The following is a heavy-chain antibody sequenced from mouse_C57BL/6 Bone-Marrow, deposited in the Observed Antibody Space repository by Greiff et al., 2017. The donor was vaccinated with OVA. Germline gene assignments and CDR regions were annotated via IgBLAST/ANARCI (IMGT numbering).Heavy chain of an antibody. CDR2: IWSDGSN. D-gene: IGHD2-2*01. CDR1: GFSLTSYG. J-gene: IGHJ1*03. V-gene: IGHV2-6*03. CDR3: ARRGYDGYFDV. Sequence: VQLQESGPGLVAPSQSLSITCTASGFSLTSYGVHWVRQPPGQGLEWLVGIWSDGSNTYNSARKSSLSTSKDYSTSQVFLKMNSLQTDDAAMYYCARRGYDGYFDVWGTGTTVTVSS.